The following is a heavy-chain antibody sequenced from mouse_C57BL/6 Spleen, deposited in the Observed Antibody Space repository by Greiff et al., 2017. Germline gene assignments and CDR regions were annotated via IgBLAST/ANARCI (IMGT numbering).Heavy chain of an antibody. J-gene: IGHJ3*01. CDR2: ISYDGSN. CDR1: GYSITSGYY. CDR3: AREGNWEIWFAY. D-gene: IGHD4-1*01. V-gene: IGHV3-6*01. Sequence: EVKLMESGPGLVKPSQSLSLTCSVTGYSITSGYYWNWIRQFPGNKLEWMGYISYDGSNNYNPSLKNRISITRDTSKNQFFLKLDSVTTEDTATYYCAREGNWEIWFAYWGQGTLVTVSA.